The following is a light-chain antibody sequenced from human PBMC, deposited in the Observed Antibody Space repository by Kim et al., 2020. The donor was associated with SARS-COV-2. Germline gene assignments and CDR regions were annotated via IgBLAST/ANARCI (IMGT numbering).Light chain of an antibody. Sequence: ALCLSERAAINCKSSQSVSYKLVWYQQKPGQPPKLLMRWSSDRESGVPDRFTGGGSGTDFTLTISSLQAEDVEVYYCQQYHTLPYTFGQGTKLEI. V-gene: IGKV4-1*01. J-gene: IGKJ2*01. CDR2: WSS. CDR3: QQYHTLPYT. CDR1: QSVSYK.